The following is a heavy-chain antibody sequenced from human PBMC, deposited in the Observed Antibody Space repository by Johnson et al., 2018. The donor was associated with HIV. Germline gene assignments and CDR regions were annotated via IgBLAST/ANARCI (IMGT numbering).Heavy chain of an antibody. V-gene: IGHV3-30*03. CDR3: ARGPIADDAFDI. J-gene: IGHJ3*02. CDR2: ISFDGSNK. D-gene: IGHD3-16*02. Sequence: QVQLVESGGGVVQPGRSLRLSCAASGFAFSNYGMHWVRQAPGKGLEWVADISFDGSNKYYTDSVKGRFTISRDNSKNTLYLQMNRLRAEDTAVYFCARGPIADDAFDIWGQGTMVTVSS. CDR1: GFAFSNYG.